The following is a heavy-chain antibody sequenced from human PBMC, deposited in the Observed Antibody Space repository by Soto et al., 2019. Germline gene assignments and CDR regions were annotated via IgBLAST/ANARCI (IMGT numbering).Heavy chain of an antibody. CDR3: ASRDPGTSVDY. Sequence: SETLSLTCAVSGGSFTSNNWWTCFRQPPGEGLEWSGQIYRTGSTIYNPSLKSRVTIAMDKSENQFSLKVTSLTAADTAVYYCASRDPGTSVDYWGQGTLVTVSS. V-gene: IGHV4-4*02. D-gene: IGHD1-7*01. CDR1: GGSFTSNNW. CDR2: IYRTGST. J-gene: IGHJ4*02.